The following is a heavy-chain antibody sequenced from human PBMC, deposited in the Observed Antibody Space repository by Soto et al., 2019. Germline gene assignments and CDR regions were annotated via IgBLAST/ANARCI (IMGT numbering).Heavy chain of an antibody. Sequence: QVQLQESGPGLVKPSQTLSLTCTVSGGSISSGGYYWSWIRPHPGRGLEWIGYIYYSGSTYYNPSIKSRVTIPVDQSKNQFSLKLSSVTAADTAVYYCARVCGGDCHNVMDVWGLGTTVSVSS. CDR1: GGSISSGGYY. CDR3: ARVCGGDCHNVMDV. CDR2: IYYSGST. J-gene: IGHJ6*02. V-gene: IGHV4-31*03. D-gene: IGHD2-21*02.